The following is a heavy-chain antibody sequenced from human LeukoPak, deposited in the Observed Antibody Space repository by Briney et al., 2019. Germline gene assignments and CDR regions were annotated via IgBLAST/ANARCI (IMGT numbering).Heavy chain of an antibody. V-gene: IGHV4-59*01. CDR2: IYYSGST. D-gene: IGHD4-17*01. CDR1: DGSISSYY. CDR3: ARAPPAYGDYLESYYFDY. J-gene: IGHJ4*02. Sequence: TSETLSLTCTVSDGSISSYYWSWIRQPPGKGLEWIGYIYYSGSTNYNPSLKSRVTISVDTSKNQFSLKLSSVTAADTAVYYCARAPPAYGDYLESYYFDYWGQGTLVTVSS.